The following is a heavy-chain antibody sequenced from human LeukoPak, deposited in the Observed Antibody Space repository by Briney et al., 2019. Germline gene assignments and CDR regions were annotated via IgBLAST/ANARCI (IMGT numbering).Heavy chain of an antibody. D-gene: IGHD3-22*01. CDR1: GGSFSGYY. Sequence: PSETLSLTCAVYGGSFSGYYWSWIRQPPGKGLEWIWEINHSGSTNYNPSLKSRVTISVDTSKNQFSLKLSSVTAADTAVYYCARELGYYADYWGQGTLVTVSS. V-gene: IGHV4-34*01. CDR3: ARELGYYADY. CDR2: INHSGST. J-gene: IGHJ4*02.